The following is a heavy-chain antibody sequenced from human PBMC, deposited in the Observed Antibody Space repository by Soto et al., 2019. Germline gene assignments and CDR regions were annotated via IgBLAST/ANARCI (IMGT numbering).Heavy chain of an antibody. D-gene: IGHD3-3*01. Sequence: SETLSLTCTVSGGSISSYYWSWIRQPPGKGLEWIGYIYYSGSTYYNPSLKSRVTISVDSSKNQFSLKLSSVTAADTAVYYCARNSYYDFWSGYQRAFDFWGQGTLVTVSS. V-gene: IGHV4-59*08. J-gene: IGHJ4*02. CDR3: ARNSYYDFWSGYQRAFDF. CDR1: GGSISSYY. CDR2: IYYSGST.